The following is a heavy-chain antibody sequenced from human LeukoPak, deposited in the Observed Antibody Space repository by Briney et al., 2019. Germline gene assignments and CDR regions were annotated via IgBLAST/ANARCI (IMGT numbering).Heavy chain of an antibody. CDR1: GITLSNYA. CDR3: AKGGFVIGFILGGFQKEANYFDS. Sequence: PGGPLRLSCAVSGITLSNYAMSWVRQAPEKGLEWVAGISGSGGGTNYADSVKGRFTISRDNPKNTLYLQMNNLRADDTAVYFCAKGGFVIGFILGGFQKEANYFDSWGEGARASV. CDR2: ISGSGGGT. V-gene: IGHV3-23*01. D-gene: IGHD2-21*01. J-gene: IGHJ4*02.